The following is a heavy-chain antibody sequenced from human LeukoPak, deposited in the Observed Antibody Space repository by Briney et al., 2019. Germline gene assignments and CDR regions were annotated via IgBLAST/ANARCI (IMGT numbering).Heavy chain of an antibody. CDR2: IYTSGST. V-gene: IGHV4-61*02. CDR3: ARVSGPFDY. Sequence: SQTLSLTCTVSGGSISSGSYYWSWIRQPAGKGLEWIGRIYTSGSTNYNPSLKSRVTISVDTSKNQFSLKLSSVTAADTAVYYCARVSGPFDYWDQGTLVTVSS. J-gene: IGHJ4*02. CDR1: GGSISSGSYY.